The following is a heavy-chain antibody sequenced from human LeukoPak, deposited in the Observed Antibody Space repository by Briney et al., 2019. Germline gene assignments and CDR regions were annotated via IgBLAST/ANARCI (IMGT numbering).Heavy chain of an antibody. J-gene: IGHJ4*02. D-gene: IGHD2-21*02. CDR3: AREENCGGDCYRSPPFDY. V-gene: IGHV1-46*01. Sequence: ASVKVSCKASGYTFTSYYMHWVRQAPGQGLEWMGTINPSGGSTSYAQKFQGRVTMTRDTSTSTVYMELSSLRSEDTAVYYCAREENCGGDCYRSPPFDYWGQGTLVTVSS. CDR2: INPSGGST. CDR1: GYTFTSYY.